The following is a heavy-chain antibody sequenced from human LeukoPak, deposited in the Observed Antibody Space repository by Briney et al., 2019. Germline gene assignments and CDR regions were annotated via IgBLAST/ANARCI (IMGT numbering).Heavy chain of an antibody. CDR3: ARDLRGSGNYEFAY. Sequence: GGSLRLSCAASGFTFSDHWMNWVRQAPGKGLEGVAYIKSDGSEKHYVDSVKGRFTISRDNTKNSLYLQMNSLRDDDTAVYYCARDLRGSGNYEFAYWGQGTLVTVSS. CDR1: GFTFSDHW. V-gene: IGHV3-7*01. CDR2: IKSDGSEK. J-gene: IGHJ4*02. D-gene: IGHD3-10*01.